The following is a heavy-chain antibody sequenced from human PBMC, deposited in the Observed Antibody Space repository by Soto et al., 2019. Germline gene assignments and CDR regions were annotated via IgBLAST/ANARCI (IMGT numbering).Heavy chain of an antibody. D-gene: IGHD3-10*01. V-gene: IGHV4-30-4*01. CDR1: GGSISSGDYY. CDR2: IYYSGST. Sequence: QVQLQESGPGLVKPSQTLSLTCTVSGGSISSGDYYWSWIRQPPGKGLEWIGYIYYSGSTYYNPSLKSRVTRSVDTSKTQFSLKLSSVTAADTAVYYCARALEGYYGSGSYDYWGQGTLVTVSS. J-gene: IGHJ4*02. CDR3: ARALEGYYGSGSYDY.